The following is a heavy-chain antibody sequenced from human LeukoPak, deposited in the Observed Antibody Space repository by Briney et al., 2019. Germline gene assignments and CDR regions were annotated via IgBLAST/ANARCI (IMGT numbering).Heavy chain of an antibody. Sequence: GGSLTLSCAASGFTSNSYAMHWVRQAPGKALEWVAVIAYDGSNKYYADSVKGRFTISRDNARDSLYLQMYNLRAEDTALYFCARDRIVVIPAAPNWFDPWGQGTLVTVSS. D-gene: IGHD2-2*01. CDR1: GFTSNSYA. CDR3: ARDRIVVIPAAPNWFDP. V-gene: IGHV3-30-3*01. CDR2: IAYDGSNK. J-gene: IGHJ5*02.